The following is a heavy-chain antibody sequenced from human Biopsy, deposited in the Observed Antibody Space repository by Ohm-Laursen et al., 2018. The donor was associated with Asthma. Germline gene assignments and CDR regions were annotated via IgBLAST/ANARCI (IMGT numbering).Heavy chain of an antibody. CDR2: VNTGNGDT. V-gene: IGHV1-3*04. D-gene: IGHD3-9*01. Sequence: SAKVSCKASGYNFISFVIHWVRQAPGQRLEWMGWVNTGNGDTKYSQKFQGRVTITRDTSASTAYMELRSLRSEDTATYYCARTYYDFLTGQVKDVFGVWGQGTMVTVSS. CDR3: ARTYYDFLTGQVKDVFGV. CDR1: GYNFISFV. J-gene: IGHJ3*01.